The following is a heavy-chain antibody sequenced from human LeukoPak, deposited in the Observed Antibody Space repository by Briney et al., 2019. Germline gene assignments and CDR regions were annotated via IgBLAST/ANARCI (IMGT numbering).Heavy chain of an antibody. J-gene: IGHJ6*02. V-gene: IGHV3-23*01. CDR3: AKDLGEYSSGWYHNVRYYYYGMDV. Sequence: PGGSLRLSCAASGFTFSSYAMSWVRQAPGKGLEWVSAISGSGGSTYYADSVKGRFTISRDNSKNTLYLQMNSLRAEDTAVYYCAKDLGEYSSGWYHNVRYYYYGMDVWGQGTTVTVSS. CDR2: ISGSGGST. D-gene: IGHD6-19*01. CDR1: GFTFSSYA.